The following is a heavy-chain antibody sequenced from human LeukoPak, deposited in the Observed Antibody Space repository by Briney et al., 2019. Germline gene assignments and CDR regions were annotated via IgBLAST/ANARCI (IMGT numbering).Heavy chain of an antibody. Sequence: GESLKISCKGSGYSFTSYWIGWVRQMPGKGLEWMGIIYPGDSDTRYSPSFQGQVAISADKSISTAYLQWSSLKASDTAMYYCARAGKKDQTDFWSGYYFDYWGQGTLVTVSS. J-gene: IGHJ4*02. D-gene: IGHD3-3*01. CDR2: IYPGDSDT. CDR1: GYSFTSYW. V-gene: IGHV5-51*01. CDR3: ARAGKKDQTDFWSGYYFDY.